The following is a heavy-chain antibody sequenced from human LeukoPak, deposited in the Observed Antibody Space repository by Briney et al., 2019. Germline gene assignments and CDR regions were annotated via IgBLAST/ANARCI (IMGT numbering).Heavy chain of an antibody. D-gene: IGHD6-6*01. CDR2: IIPIFGTA. CDR3: ARAYKSSSSHAFDI. Sequence: ASVKVSCKASGGTFSSYAISWVRQAPGQGLEWMGGIIPIFGTANYAQKFQGRVTITTDESTSTAYMELSSLRSEDTAVYYCARAYKSSSSHAFDIWGQGTMVTVSS. V-gene: IGHV1-69*05. CDR1: GGTFSSYA. J-gene: IGHJ3*02.